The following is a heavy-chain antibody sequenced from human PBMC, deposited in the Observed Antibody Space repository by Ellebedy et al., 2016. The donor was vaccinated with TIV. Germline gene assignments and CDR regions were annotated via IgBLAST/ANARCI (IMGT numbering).Heavy chain of an antibody. V-gene: IGHV2-5*01. CDR3: AHASHYYSDSSAYSLDH. J-gene: IGHJ4*02. D-gene: IGHD3-22*01. CDR2: IYWNDDE. CDR1: GFSLTTSGVA. Sequence: SGPTLVKPTQTLTLTCTFSGFSLTTSGVAVGWIRQPPGKALEWLALIYWNDDERYRPSLKSRLTITKDTSKNQVVLAMTNMDPVDTATYYCAHASHYYSDSSAYSLDHWGQGTLVTVSS.